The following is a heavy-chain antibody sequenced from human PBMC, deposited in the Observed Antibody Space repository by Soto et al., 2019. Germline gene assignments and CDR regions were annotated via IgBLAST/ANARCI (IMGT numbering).Heavy chain of an antibody. D-gene: IGHD3-22*01. CDR3: ASXRALGYSPSYYFVY. CDR1: GGSISSGGYY. J-gene: IGHJ4*02. Sequence: SEPLSLTCTVSGGSISSGGYYWSWIRQHRGKGLDWTGYIYYSGSTYYNPSLKSRVTISVHTSNHQFSPKLSSVTAADTAVYYCASXRALGYSPSYYFVYSGQGTXXTXXS. CDR2: IYYSGST. V-gene: IGHV4-31*03.